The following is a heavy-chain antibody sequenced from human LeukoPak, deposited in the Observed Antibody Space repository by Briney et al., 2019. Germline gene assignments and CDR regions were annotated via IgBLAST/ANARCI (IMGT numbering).Heavy chain of an antibody. Sequence: ASVKVSCKASVYTFTGYYMHWVRQAPGQGLEWMGWINPNSGGTNYAQKFQGRVTMTRDTSISTAYMELSRLRSDDTAVYYCAREGGDGYNYFDYWGQGTLVTVSS. CDR3: AREGGDGYNYFDY. CDR1: VYTFTGYY. CDR2: INPNSGGT. D-gene: IGHD5-24*01. J-gene: IGHJ4*02. V-gene: IGHV1-2*02.